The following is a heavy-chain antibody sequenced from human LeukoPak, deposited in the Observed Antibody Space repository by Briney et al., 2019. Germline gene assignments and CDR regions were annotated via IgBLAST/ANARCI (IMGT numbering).Heavy chain of an antibody. V-gene: IGHV4-38-2*02. D-gene: IGHD3-3*01. CDR1: GYSISSGYY. Sequence: SETLSLTCTVSGYSISSGYYWCWSRQPPGKGREGSGSIYHSGSTYYNPSLKSRVTIPVDTSKNQFSLKLSSVPAADTAVYYCARKGDFWSGYSDWYFDLWGRGTLVTVCS. J-gene: IGHJ2*01. CDR2: IYHSGST. CDR3: ARKGDFWSGYSDWYFDL.